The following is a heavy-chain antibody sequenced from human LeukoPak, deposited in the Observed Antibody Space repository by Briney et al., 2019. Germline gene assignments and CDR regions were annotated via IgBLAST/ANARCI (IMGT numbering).Heavy chain of an antibody. J-gene: IGHJ5*02. D-gene: IGHD5-24*01. Sequence: GGSLRLSCAASGFTFSSYAMHWVRQAPGKGLEYVSAISSNGGSTYYANSVKGRFTISRDNSKNTLYLQMGSLRAEDTAVYYCARDNSVRDEAWWFNPWGQGTLVTVSS. CDR2: ISSNGGST. V-gene: IGHV3-64*01. CDR1: GFTFSSYA. CDR3: ARDNSVRDEAWWFNP.